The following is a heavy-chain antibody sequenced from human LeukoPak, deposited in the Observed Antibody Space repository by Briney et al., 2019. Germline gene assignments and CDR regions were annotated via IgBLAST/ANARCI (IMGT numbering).Heavy chain of an antibody. D-gene: IGHD3-10*01. CDR2: IRYDGSNK. J-gene: IGHJ4*02. V-gene: IGHV3-30*02. CDR1: GFTFRSYG. Sequence: PGGSLRLSCAASGFTFRSYGMHWVRQAPGKGLEWVAFIRYDGSNKYYADSVKGRFTISRDNSKNTLYLQMNSLRAEDTAVYYCAKDRYYYGSGSYFRSDYWGQGTLVTVSS. CDR3: AKDRYYYGSGSYFRSDY.